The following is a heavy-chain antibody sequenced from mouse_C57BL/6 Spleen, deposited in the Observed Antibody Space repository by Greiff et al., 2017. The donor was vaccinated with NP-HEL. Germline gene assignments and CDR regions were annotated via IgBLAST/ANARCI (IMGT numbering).Heavy chain of an antibody. CDR1: GFSLTSYG. Sequence: QVQLQQSGPGLVQPSQSLSITCTVSGFSLTSYGVHWVRQSPGKGLEWLGVIWRGGSTDYNAAFMSRLSITKDNSKSQVFFKMNSPQADDTAIYYCAKNGYYYGSSYWYFDVWGTGTTVTVSS. CDR3: AKNGYYYGSSYWYFDV. CDR2: IWRGGST. J-gene: IGHJ1*03. V-gene: IGHV2-5*01. D-gene: IGHD1-1*01.